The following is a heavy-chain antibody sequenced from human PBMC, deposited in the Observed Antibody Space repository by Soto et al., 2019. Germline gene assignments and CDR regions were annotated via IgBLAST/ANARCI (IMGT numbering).Heavy chain of an antibody. CDR3: ARHRKITMVRGVITERKNWFDP. CDR1: GYTFTSYY. V-gene: IGHV1-46*01. J-gene: IGHJ5*02. CDR2: INPSGGST. Sequence: QVQLVQSGAEVKKPGASVKVSCKASGYTFTSYYMHWVRQAPGQGLEWMGIINPSGGSTSYAQKSQGRVTMTRDTSTSTVYMELSSLRSEDTAVYYCARHRKITMVRGVITERKNWFDPWGKGTLVTVSS. D-gene: IGHD3-10*01.